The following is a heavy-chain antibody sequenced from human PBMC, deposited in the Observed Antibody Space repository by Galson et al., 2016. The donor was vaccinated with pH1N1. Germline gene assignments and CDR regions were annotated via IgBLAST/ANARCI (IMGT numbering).Heavy chain of an antibody. D-gene: IGHD3-10*01. J-gene: IGHJ4*02. CDR3: ARDRVSLTGMFDY. CDR1: GGSISSSIYY. V-gene: IGHV4-61*02. CDR2: LYTSGTT. Sequence: TLSLTCTVSGGSISSSIYYWNWLRQPAGKGLEWIGRLYTSGTTTYNPSLESRVSISVDTSKTQFSLRLSAVTAADTAVYFWARDRVSLTGMFDYWGQGALVTVSS.